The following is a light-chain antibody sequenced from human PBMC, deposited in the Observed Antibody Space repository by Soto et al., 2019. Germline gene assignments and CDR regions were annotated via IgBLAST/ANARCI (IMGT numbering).Light chain of an antibody. CDR2: DAS. CDR1: QSVSSSY. V-gene: IGKV3-20*01. CDR3: QQYGSSSYT. J-gene: IGKJ2*01. Sequence: EIVLTQSPGTLSLSPGERATLSCRASQSVSSSYLAWYQQKPGQAPRLLIYDASSRATGIPDRCSGSGSGTDFTLTISRLEPEHFAVYYCQQYGSSSYTFGQGTKLEIK.